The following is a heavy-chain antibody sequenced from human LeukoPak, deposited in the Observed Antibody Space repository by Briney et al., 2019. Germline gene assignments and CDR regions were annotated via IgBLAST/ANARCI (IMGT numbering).Heavy chain of an antibody. J-gene: IGHJ6*04. V-gene: IGHV1-69*01. Sequence: SVKVSCKASGGTFSSYAISWVRQAPGQGLEWMGGIIPIFGTANYAQKFQGRVTITADESTSTAYMELRSLRSEDTAVYYCARRVRGGYSYGDYYYGMDVWGKGTTVTVSS. CDR1: GGTFSSYA. CDR3: ARRVRGGYSYGDYYYGMDV. CDR2: IIPIFGTA. D-gene: IGHD5-18*01.